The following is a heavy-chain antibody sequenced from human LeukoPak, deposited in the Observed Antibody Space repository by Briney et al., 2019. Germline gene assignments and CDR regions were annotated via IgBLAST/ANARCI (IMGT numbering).Heavy chain of an antibody. V-gene: IGHV1-8*02. Sequence: ASVKVSCKASGYTFTSYDINWVRQATGQGLEWMGWMNPNSGNTGYAQKFQGRVTMTRDTSISTAYMELSRLRSDDTAVYYCARGTYSSGVAFDIWGQGTMVTVSS. J-gene: IGHJ3*02. D-gene: IGHD6-25*01. CDR1: GYTFTSYD. CDR3: ARGTYSSGVAFDI. CDR2: MNPNSGNT.